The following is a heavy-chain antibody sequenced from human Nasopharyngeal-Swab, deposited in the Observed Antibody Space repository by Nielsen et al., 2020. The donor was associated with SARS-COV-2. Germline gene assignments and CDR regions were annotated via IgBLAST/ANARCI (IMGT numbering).Heavy chain of an antibody. CDR2: ISSSSSYI. CDR1: GFTFSSYS. J-gene: IGHJ4*02. D-gene: IGHD6-13*01. V-gene: IGHV3-21*01. CDR3: ARDWYSSSWYDY. Sequence: GESLKISCAASGFTFSSYSMNWVRQAPGKGLEWVSSISSSSSYIYYADSVKGRFTISRDNAKNSLYLQMNSLRAEDTAVYYCARDWYSSSWYDYWGQGTLVTVSS.